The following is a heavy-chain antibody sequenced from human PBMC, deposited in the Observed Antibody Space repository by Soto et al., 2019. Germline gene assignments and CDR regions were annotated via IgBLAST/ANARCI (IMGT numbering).Heavy chain of an antibody. D-gene: IGHD3-16*01. CDR2: IFSSGTT. CDR3: ARVPSPFDYYYAMDV. J-gene: IGHJ6*02. CDR1: GDSISSGNKY. Sequence: SETRSLTCTVSGDSISSGNKYWSWIRQPPGKGLEWIGYIFSSGTTYYTPSLKSRLTMSLDTSQNQFSLKLNSVTDADTAVYYCARVPSPFDYYYAMDVWGQGTTVTVSS. V-gene: IGHV4-30-4*01.